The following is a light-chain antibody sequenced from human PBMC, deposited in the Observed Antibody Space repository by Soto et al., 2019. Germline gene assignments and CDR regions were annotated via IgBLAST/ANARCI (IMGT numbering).Light chain of an antibody. V-gene: IGKV3-11*01. CDR3: QQRSNWPSIT. J-gene: IGKJ5*01. CDR2: DAS. CDR1: QSFSSY. Sequence: EIVLTQSPATLSLSPGERATLSCRASQSFSSYLAWYQQKPGQAPRLLIYDASNRATGIPARFSGSGSGTDFTLTINSLEPEDFAVYYCQQRSNWPSITFGQGTRLEI.